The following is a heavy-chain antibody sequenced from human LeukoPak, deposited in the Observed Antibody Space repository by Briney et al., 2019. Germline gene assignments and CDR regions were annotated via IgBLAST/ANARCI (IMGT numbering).Heavy chain of an antibody. Sequence: GGSLRLSCAASGFTFRSYAMHWVRQAPGKELEWVAVISYDGSNKYYADSVKGRFTISRDNSKNTLYLQMNSLRAEDTAVYYCARDPSYDSSGYEIDYWGQGTLVTVSS. CDR3: ARDPSYDSSGYEIDY. V-gene: IGHV3-30*04. J-gene: IGHJ4*02. CDR2: ISYDGSNK. D-gene: IGHD3-22*01. CDR1: GFTFRSYA.